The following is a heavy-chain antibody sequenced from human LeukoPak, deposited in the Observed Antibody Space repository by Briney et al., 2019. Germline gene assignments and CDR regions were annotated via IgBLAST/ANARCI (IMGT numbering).Heavy chain of an antibody. Sequence: GASVKVSCKASGYTFTSYAMHWVRQAPGQRLEWMGWINAGNGNTKYSQKFQGRVTITRDTSASTAYMELSSLRSEDKGVYYCARGYCSSTSCYGFDYWGQGTLVTVSS. J-gene: IGHJ4*02. D-gene: IGHD2-2*01. V-gene: IGHV1-3*01. CDR3: ARGYCSSTSCYGFDY. CDR1: GYTFTSYA. CDR2: INAGNGNT.